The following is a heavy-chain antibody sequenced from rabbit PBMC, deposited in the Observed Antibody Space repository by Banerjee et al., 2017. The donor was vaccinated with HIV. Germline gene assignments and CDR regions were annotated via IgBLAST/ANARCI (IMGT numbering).Heavy chain of an antibody. D-gene: IGHD7-1*01. CDR3: ARANFYYGVGYAGYAGDYFKL. J-gene: IGHJ4*01. CDR1: GFSFSSGYY. V-gene: IGHV1S45*01. Sequence: QEQLEESGGDLVQPEGSLTLTCKASGFSFSSGYYMCWVRQAPGKGLEWIGCIGTGTASTYYASWAKGRFTITSNTNQNTVTLQMTSLTAPDTATYFCARANFYYGVGYAGYAGDYFKLWGQGTLVTVS. CDR2: IGTGTAST.